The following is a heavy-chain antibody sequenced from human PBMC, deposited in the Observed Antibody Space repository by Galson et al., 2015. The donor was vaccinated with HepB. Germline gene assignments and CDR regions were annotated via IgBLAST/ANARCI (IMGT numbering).Heavy chain of an antibody. Sequence: LRLSCAASVFTFSAYGMHWVRQAPGKGLEWVAVISYDGSNKYYADSVKGRFTISRDNSKNTLYLQMNSLRDKDTAVYYCSRAGYCSSTSCSEYYHYYGMDVWGQGTTVTVSS. J-gene: IGHJ6*02. CDR1: VFTFSAYG. CDR3: SRAGYCSSTSCSEYYHYYGMDV. D-gene: IGHD2-2*01. V-gene: IGHV3-30*03. CDR2: ISYDGSNK.